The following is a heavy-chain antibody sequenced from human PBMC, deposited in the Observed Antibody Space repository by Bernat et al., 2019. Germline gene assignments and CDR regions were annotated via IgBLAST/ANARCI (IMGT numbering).Heavy chain of an antibody. CDR1: GFTFSNAW. CDR2: IKSKTDGGTT. J-gene: IGHJ6*02. V-gene: IGHV3-15*01. D-gene: IGHD3-10*01. Sequence: VQLVESGGGVVQPGRSLRLSCAASGFTFSNAWMSWVRQAPGKGLEWVGRIKSKTDGGTTDYAAPVKGRFTISRDDSKNTLYLQMNSLKTEDTAVYYCTTLYGSGSYSSYYGMDVWGQGTTVTVSS. CDR3: TTLYGSGSYSSYYGMDV.